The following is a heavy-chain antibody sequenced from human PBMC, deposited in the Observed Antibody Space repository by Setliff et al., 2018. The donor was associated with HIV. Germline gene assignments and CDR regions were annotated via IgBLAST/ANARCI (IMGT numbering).Heavy chain of an antibody. D-gene: IGHD3-16*01. CDR2: MNPYSGNT. CDR1: GYAFATYD. V-gene: IGHV1-8*02. Sequence: ASVKVSCKPSGYAFATYDINWVRQAAGQGLEWMGWMNPYSGNTGYAQKFRGRITMTRDTSRGTAHMKLRSLRSDDTAVYFCARGYASGSGSYYFDYWGQGTLVTVSS. J-gene: IGHJ4*02. CDR3: ARGYASGSGSYYFDY.